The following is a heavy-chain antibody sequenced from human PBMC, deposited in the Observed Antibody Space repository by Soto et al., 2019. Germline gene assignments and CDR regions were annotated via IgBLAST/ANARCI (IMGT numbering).Heavy chain of an antibody. CDR3: ASHRDGYNAILDY. V-gene: IGHV4-59*08. Sequence: QVQLQESGPGLVKPSETLSLTCTVSGGSISSYYWSWIRQPPGKGLEWIGYIYYSGSTNYNPSLTSRVTISVDTSKNQFSRKLSSVTAADTAVYYCASHRDGYNAILDYWGQGTLVTVSS. D-gene: IGHD5-12*01. J-gene: IGHJ4*02. CDR2: IYYSGST. CDR1: GGSISSYY.